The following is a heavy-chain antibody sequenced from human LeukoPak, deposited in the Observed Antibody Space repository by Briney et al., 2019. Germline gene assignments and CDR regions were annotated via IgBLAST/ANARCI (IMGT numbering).Heavy chain of an antibody. CDR1: GYTFTSYG. V-gene: IGHV1-18*04. D-gene: IGHD2-2*01. CDR3: ARDCSTSCCPPFNY. CDR2: VSAYNGDT. Sequence: ASVKVSCKASGYTFTSYGISWVRQAPGQGLDWMGWVSAYNGDTNYAQRFQGRGTMTTDASTSTAYMELRSLRSDDTAVYYCARDCSTSCCPPFNYWGQGTLVTVSS. J-gene: IGHJ4*02.